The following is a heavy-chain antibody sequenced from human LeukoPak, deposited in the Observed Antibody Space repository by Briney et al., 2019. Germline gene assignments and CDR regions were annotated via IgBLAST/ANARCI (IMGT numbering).Heavy chain of an antibody. CDR2: INGDGSST. D-gene: IGHD1/OR15-1a*01. J-gene: IGHJ5*02. V-gene: IGHV3-74*01. Sequence: GGSLRLSCAASGFTLSYYWMHWVRQAPGKGLVWVSCINGDGSSTNYADFVKGRFTISRDNAKNTLYLEMNSLRAEDTAVYYCTRDPRNKGFDPWGQGTLVTVSS. CDR3: TRDPRNKGFDP. CDR1: GFTLSYYW.